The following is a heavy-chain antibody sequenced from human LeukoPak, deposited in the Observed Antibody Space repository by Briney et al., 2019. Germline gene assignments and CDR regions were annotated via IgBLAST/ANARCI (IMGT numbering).Heavy chain of an antibody. D-gene: IGHD6-6*01. CDR2: ISAYNGNT. CDR1: GYTFTSYD. CDR3: ARVGSSSSLYYYYYMDV. J-gene: IGHJ6*03. Sequence: ASVKVSCKASGYTFTSYDINWVRQATGQGLEWMGWISAYNGNTNYAQKLQGRVTMTTDTSTSTAYMELRSLRSDDTAVYYCARVGSSSSLYYYYYMDVWGKGTTVTVSS. V-gene: IGHV1-18*01.